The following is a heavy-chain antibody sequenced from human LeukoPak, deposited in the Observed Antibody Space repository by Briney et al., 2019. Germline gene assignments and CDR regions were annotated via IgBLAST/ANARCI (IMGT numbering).Heavy chain of an antibody. D-gene: IGHD2-2*01. CDR1: GFTFSSHA. CDR2: ISSDGGVT. Sequence: GGSLRLSCAASGFTFSSHAMHLVRQAPGKGLEYVSAISSDGGVTYYANSVKGRFTISRDNSKNTVHLQMGSLRGEDMAVYYCARDPHCGSTSCLSYFDYWGQGTLVTVSS. J-gene: IGHJ4*02. CDR3: ARDPHCGSTSCLSYFDY. V-gene: IGHV3-64*01.